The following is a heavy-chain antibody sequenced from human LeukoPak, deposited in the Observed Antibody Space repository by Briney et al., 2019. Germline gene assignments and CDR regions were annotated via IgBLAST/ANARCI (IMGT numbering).Heavy chain of an antibody. CDR1: GYTFTSYY. D-gene: IGHD1-26*01. CDR2: INPSGGST. CDR3: ARGSRLGAKIHYYYYMDV. V-gene: IGHV1-46*01. Sequence: ASVKVSCKASGYTFTSYYMHWVRQAPGQGLEWMGIINPSGGSTSYAQKFQGRVTMTRDTSTSTVYMELSSLRSEDTAVYYCARGSRLGAKIHYYYYMDVWGKGTTVTVSS. J-gene: IGHJ6*03.